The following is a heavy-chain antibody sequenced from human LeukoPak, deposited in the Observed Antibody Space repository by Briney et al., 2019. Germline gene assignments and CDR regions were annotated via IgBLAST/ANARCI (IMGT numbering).Heavy chain of an antibody. Sequence: PGGSLRLSCVASGFTFSSYAMSWVRQAPGKGLECVSAMSGSGGSTYYADSVKGRFTISRDNSKNTLYLQMNNLRAEDTAVYYCAKDKRHTSGWYYGYWGQGTLVTVSS. J-gene: IGHJ4*02. CDR1: GFTFSSYA. CDR3: AKDKRHTSGWYYGY. D-gene: IGHD6-19*01. V-gene: IGHV3-23*01. CDR2: MSGSGGST.